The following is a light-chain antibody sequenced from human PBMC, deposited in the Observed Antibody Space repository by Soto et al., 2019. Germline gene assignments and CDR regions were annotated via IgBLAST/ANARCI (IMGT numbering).Light chain of an antibody. CDR1: SSDIGGYNY. CDR3: SSYTDRQSYL. CDR2: EVT. V-gene: IGLV2-14*01. Sequence: QSALTQPPSASGSPGQSVTISCTGTSSDIGGYNYVSWYQQHPGKAPKLLISEVTNRPSGVSNRFSGSKSGNTASLTISGLQAEDEADYYCSSYTDRQSYLFGTGTKLTVL. J-gene: IGLJ1*01.